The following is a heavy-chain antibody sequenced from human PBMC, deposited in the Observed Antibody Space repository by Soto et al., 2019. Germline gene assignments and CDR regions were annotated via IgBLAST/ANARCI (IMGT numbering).Heavy chain of an antibody. CDR1: GGTFSSYA. Sequence: QVQLVQSGAEVKKPGSSVKVSCKASGGTFSSYAISWVRQAPGQGLEWIGGIIPIFATAIYAQKFQGRVTITADESTSTAYMELSSLRSEDTAVYYCAILPPFDPYYYGGKFDYWGQGTLVTVSS. CDR3: AILPPFDPYYYGGKFDY. J-gene: IGHJ4*02. CDR2: IIPIFATA. V-gene: IGHV1-69*12. D-gene: IGHD3-10*01.